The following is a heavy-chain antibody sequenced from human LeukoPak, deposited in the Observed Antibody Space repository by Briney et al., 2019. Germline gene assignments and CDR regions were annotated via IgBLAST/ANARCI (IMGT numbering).Heavy chain of an antibody. D-gene: IGHD3-16*01. CDR3: ARGAGGSYYY. Sequence: PSETLSLTCTVSGGSISSYYWSWIRQPPGKGLEWIGYIYYSGSTNYNLSLKSRVTISVDTSKNQFSLKLTSVTAADTAVYYCARGAGGSYYYWGQGTLVTVSS. CDR2: IYYSGST. CDR1: GGSISSYY. J-gene: IGHJ4*02. V-gene: IGHV4-59*01.